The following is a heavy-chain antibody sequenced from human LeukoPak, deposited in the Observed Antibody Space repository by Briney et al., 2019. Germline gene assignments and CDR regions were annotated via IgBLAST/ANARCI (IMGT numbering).Heavy chain of an antibody. CDR3: ARQNDFRLDY. CDR1: GSTFSSYW. J-gene: IGHJ4*02. D-gene: IGHD3-3*01. CDR2: IYPGDSDT. V-gene: IGHV5-51*01. Sequence: SGASLQISCKGSGSTFSSYWIGWVRQLPGKGLEWMGIIYPGDSDTRYSPSLQGQVTISVDTSIGTAYLQWSSLKASDTAIYYCARQNDFRLDYWGQGTLVTVSS.